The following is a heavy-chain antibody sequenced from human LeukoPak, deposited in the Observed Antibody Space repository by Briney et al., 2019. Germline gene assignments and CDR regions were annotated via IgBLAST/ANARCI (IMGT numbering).Heavy chain of an antibody. CDR3: ARGTPVRRGWLQADYMDV. Sequence: GGSLRLSCAASGFTVSSNYMSWVRQAPGKGLEWVSVIYSGGSTYYADSVKGRFTISRDNSKNTLYLRMNSLRAEDTAVYYCARGTPVRRGWLQADYMDVWGKGTTVTVSS. CDR2: IYSGGST. V-gene: IGHV3-53*01. D-gene: IGHD5-24*01. CDR1: GFTVSSNY. J-gene: IGHJ6*03.